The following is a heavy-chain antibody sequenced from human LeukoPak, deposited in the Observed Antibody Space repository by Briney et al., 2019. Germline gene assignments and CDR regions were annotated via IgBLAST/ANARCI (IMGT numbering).Heavy chain of an antibody. D-gene: IGHD2-2*01. CDR3: ARKFGDIVVVPAAMPVVWWFDP. CDR2: IRQDGSEI. CDR1: GFTFSSYS. Sequence: GGSLRLSCAASGFTFSSYSMNWVRQAPGKGLEWVANIRQDGSEIYYVDSVKGRFTISRDNAKSSLYLQMNSLRDEDTAVYYCARKFGDIVVVPAAMPVVWWFDPWGQGTLVTVSS. J-gene: IGHJ5*02. V-gene: IGHV3-7*03.